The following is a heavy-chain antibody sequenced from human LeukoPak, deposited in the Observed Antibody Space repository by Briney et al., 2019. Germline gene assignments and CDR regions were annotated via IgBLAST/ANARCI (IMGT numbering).Heavy chain of an antibody. J-gene: IGHJ3*02. D-gene: IGHD3-16*01. V-gene: IGHV3-64D*06. CDR2: VNTDGGST. CDR3: VKTMVTFGGLIRSDAFDI. CDR1: GGSFSSYS. Sequence: GGSLRLSCAASGGSFSSYSMNWGRKAQPQGLEHVSGVNTDGGSTYYADSVKGRFTISRDKSMNTRYLQMSSLRPEDTAVYYCVKTMVTFGGLIRSDAFDIWGQGRMVSV.